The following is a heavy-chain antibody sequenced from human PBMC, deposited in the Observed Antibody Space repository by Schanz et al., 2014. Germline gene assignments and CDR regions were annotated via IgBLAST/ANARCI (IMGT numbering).Heavy chain of an antibody. J-gene: IGHJ1*01. CDR2: IATSSSTR. CDR1: GFDFNSYS. CDR3: ASGVHVSSLQKGLQF. V-gene: IGHV3-48*01. D-gene: IGHD3-10*01. Sequence: VQLVESGGGLVQPGGSLRLSCEASGFDFNSYSMNWVCQVPGKGLEWLSYIATSSSTRHYADSVKGRVTISRDNAKNSVSLQMRRLRVEDTAVYYCASGVHVSSLQKGLQFWGRGTLVIVSS.